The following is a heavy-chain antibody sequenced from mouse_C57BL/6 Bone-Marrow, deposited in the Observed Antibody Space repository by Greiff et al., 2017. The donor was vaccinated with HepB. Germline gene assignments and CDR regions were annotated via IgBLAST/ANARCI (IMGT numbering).Heavy chain of an antibody. CDR1: GYTFTSYG. D-gene: IGHD2-14*01. Sequence: QVQLQQSGAELARPGASVKLSCKASGYTFTSYGISWVKQRTGQGLEWIGEIYPRSGNTYYNEKFKGKATLTADKSSSTAYMELRSLTSEDSAVYFCARGHRASFAYWGQGTLVTVSA. CDR2: IYPRSGNT. J-gene: IGHJ3*01. V-gene: IGHV1-81*01. CDR3: ARGHRASFAY.